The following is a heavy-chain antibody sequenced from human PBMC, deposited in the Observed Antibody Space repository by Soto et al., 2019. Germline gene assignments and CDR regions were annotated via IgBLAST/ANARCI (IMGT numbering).Heavy chain of an antibody. J-gene: IGHJ6*02. Sequence: SQTLSLTCAISGDSVSSNSAAWSWIRQSPSRGLEWLGRTYYRSKWYNDYAVSVKSRITINPDTSKNQFSLQLNSVTPEDTAVYYCARDGSIAARIYYYGMDVWGQGTTVTVSS. D-gene: IGHD6-6*01. CDR1: GDSVSSNSAA. CDR3: ARDGSIAARIYYYGMDV. CDR2: TYYRSKWYN. V-gene: IGHV6-1*01.